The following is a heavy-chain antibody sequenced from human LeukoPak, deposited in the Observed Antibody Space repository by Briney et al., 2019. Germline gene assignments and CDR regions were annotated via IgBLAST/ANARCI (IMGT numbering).Heavy chain of an antibody. CDR1: GYSFNSFW. CDR3: ARLRTYGDYALNY. J-gene: IGHJ4*02. D-gene: IGHD4-17*01. CDR2: IYPGDSDT. V-gene: IGHV5-51*01. Sequence: GESLKISCRGSGYSFNSFWIGWVRQMPGKGLEWMGIIYPGDSDTRYSPSFQGQVAISADKSISTAYLQWSSLKASDSAMYYCARLRTYGDYALNYWGQGTLVTVPS.